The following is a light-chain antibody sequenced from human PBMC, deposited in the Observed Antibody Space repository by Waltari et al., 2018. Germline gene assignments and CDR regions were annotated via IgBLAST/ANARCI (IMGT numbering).Light chain of an antibody. J-gene: IGLJ2*01. V-gene: IGLV2-14*01. CDR2: AVS. CDR3: CSYTTSTTWV. Sequence: QSAPTQSLSVAGSPGQSVNTSCTGNSRYIGGYNFVSWYQQHPGKAPKLSIYAVSNRPSGVSDRFSGSKSGNTASLTISGLQAEDEADYYCCSYTTSTTWVFGGGTRLTVL. CDR1: SRYIGGYNF.